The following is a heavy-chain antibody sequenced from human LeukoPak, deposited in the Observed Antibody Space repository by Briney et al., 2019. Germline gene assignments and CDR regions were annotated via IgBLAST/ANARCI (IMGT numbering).Heavy chain of an antibody. J-gene: IGHJ6*03. V-gene: IGHV4-4*07. D-gene: IGHD3-16*01. CDR1: GGSFSGYY. CDR2: IYTSGNT. Sequence: SETLSLTCAVYGGSFSGYYWSWIRQPPGKGLEWIGRIYTSGNTNYNPSLKTRVTISVDTSKNQFSLKLTSVTAADTAVYYCARETSQKGAHYMDVWGKGTTVTISS. CDR3: ARETSQKGAHYMDV.